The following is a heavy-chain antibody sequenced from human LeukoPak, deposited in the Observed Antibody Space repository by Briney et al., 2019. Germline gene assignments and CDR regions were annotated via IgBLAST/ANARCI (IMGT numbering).Heavy chain of an antibody. D-gene: IGHD3-3*01. J-gene: IGHJ4*02. V-gene: IGHV4-59*12. Sequence: SETLSLTCTVSGGSISSYYWNWIRQPPGKGLEWIGYIYYSGSTNYNPSLKSRVTISVDTSKNQFSLKLSSVTAADTAVYYCARGQRFHDFWSGYYSQNFDYWGQGTLVTVSS. CDR1: GGSISSYY. CDR2: IYYSGST. CDR3: ARGQRFHDFWSGYYSQNFDY.